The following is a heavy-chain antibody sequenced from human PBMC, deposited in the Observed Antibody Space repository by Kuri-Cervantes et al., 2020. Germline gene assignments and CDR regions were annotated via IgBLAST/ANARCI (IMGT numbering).Heavy chain of an antibody. J-gene: IGHJ2*01. CDR1: KFIFSPCS. D-gene: IGHD6-6*01. CDR3: ARGRNIAARPSGWYFDL. Sequence: GGSLRLSCAGSKFIFSPCSMHWVRQAPGKGLEWVAVISYDGRQKYYADSVKGRFTISRDNSKNTLYLQMNGLRAKDTAVYYCARGRNIAARPSGWYFDLWGRGTLVTVSS. CDR2: ISYDGRQK. V-gene: IGHV3-30*01.